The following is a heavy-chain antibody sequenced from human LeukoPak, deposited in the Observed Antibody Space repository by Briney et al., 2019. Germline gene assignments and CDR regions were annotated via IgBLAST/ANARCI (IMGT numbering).Heavy chain of an antibody. CDR3: AKDRGGQWLVLSYFDY. V-gene: IGHV3-30*02. D-gene: IGHD6-19*01. J-gene: IGHJ4*02. Sequence: QAGGSLRLSCAASGFTFSNYGMHWVRQAPGKGLEWVAFIRFDGSNKFYADSVKGRFTISIDNSKNTLYVQMNRLRAEDTAVYYCAKDRGGQWLVLSYFDYWGQGTLVTVSS. CDR2: IRFDGSNK. CDR1: GFTFSNYG.